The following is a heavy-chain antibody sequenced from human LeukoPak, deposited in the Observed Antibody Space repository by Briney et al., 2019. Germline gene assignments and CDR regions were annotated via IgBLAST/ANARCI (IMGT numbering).Heavy chain of an antibody. CDR2: ISHSGST. CDR1: GGSFSGYY. V-gene: IGHV4-34*01. CDR3: ARRVSDQN. J-gene: IGHJ4*02. Sequence: SETLSLTCAVYGGSFSGYYWSWIRQSPGKGLEWIGEISHSGSTYYNPSLKSRVTISLDTTKNQSSLKLTSVTAANTAVYYCARRVSDQNWGQGTLVTVSS.